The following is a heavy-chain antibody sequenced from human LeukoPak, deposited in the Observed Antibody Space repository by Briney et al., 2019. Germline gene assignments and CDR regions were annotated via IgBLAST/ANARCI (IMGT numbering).Heavy chain of an antibody. CDR3: ARLEIAVAGNRWFDP. CDR1: GGSIRNYY. J-gene: IGHJ5*02. D-gene: IGHD6-13*01. Sequence: SETLSLTCTVSGGSIRNYYWSWIRQPPGKGLEWIGYIYYSGSTNYNPSLKSRVTISVDTSKNQFSLKLTSVTAADTAVYYCARLEIAVAGNRWFDPWGQGTLVTVSS. V-gene: IGHV4-59*08. CDR2: IYYSGST.